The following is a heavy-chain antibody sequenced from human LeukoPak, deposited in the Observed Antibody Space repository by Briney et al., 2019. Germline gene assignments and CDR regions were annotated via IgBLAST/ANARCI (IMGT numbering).Heavy chain of an antibody. D-gene: IGHD6-13*01. CDR1: GFTFSNYW. J-gene: IGHJ4*02. Sequence: GGSLRLSCAASGFTFSNYWMAWVRQAPGKGLEWVANIKQDESDKNYVDSVKGRFTISRDNAKNSLYLQMNSLRAEDTAVYYCARPKYSSSWQIFDYWGQGTLVTASS. CDR3: ARPKYSSSWQIFDY. CDR2: IKQDESDK. V-gene: IGHV3-7*03.